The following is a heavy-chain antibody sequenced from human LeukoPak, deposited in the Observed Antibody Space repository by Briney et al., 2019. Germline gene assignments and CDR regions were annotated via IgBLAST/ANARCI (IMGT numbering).Heavy chain of an antibody. J-gene: IGHJ4*02. Sequence: GGSLRLSCAASGFTFSSYSMNWVRQAPGKGLEWVSSISSSSSYIYYADSVKGRFTISRDNSKNTLYLQMNSLRAEDTAVYYCAKESIAAAPYWGQGTLVTVSS. D-gene: IGHD6-13*01. CDR1: GFTFSSYS. V-gene: IGHV3-21*04. CDR3: AKESIAAAPY. CDR2: ISSSSSYI.